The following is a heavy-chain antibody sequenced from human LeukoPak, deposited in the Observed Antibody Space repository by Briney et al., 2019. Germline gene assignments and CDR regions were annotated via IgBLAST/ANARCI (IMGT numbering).Heavy chain of an antibody. Sequence: PGGSLRLSCVASGFPVNSTYMNWVRQAPGKGLEWVSVIHSGGSTYYADSVKGRFTISRDTSKNMLYLQMNSLRPEDTALYYCARDKKRISYGHNYYGMDVWGQGTTVTVSS. CDR1: GFPVNSTY. CDR2: IHSGGST. CDR3: ARDKKRISYGHNYYGMDV. J-gene: IGHJ6*02. D-gene: IGHD3-16*01. V-gene: IGHV3-66*02.